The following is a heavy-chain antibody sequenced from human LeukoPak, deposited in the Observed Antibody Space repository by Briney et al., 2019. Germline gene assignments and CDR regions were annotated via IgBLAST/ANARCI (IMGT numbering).Heavy chain of an antibody. J-gene: IGHJ4*02. D-gene: IGHD3-22*01. CDR2: IYYSGST. CDR1: GGSISSYY. CDR3: ARRSRYYYDSSGYVGY. V-gene: IGHV4-59*12. Sequence: SETLSLTCTVSGGSISSYYWSWIRQPPGKGLEWIGYIYYSGSTNYKSSLKSRVTISVDTSKNQFSLKLSSVTAADTAVYYCARRSRYYYDSSGYVGYWGQGTLVTVSS.